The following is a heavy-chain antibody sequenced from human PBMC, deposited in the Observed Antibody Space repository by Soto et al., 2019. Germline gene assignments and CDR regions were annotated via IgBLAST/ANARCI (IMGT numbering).Heavy chain of an antibody. V-gene: IGHV4-34*01. J-gene: IGHJ4*02. CDR1: GGSFSGYY. CDR2: INHSGST. D-gene: IGHD2-2*03. CDR3: ARGRGGGYCSSTSCRSPFDY. Sequence: SETLSLTCAVYGGSFSGYYWSWIRQPPGKGLEWIGEINHSGSTNYNPSLKSRVTISVDTSKNQFSLKLSSVTAADTAVYYCARGRGGGYCSSTSCRSPFDYWGQGILVTVSS.